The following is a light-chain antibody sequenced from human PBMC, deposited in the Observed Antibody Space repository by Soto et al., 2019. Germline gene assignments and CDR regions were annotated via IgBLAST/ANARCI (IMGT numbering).Light chain of an antibody. CDR1: QGISSY. CDR2: AAS. J-gene: IGKJ1*01. V-gene: IGKV1-8*01. Sequence: ALRMTQSPSSFSASTGDRVTITCRASQGISSYLAWYQQKPGEAPKLLIYAASTLQSEVPSRFSGSGSGTDFTLTISCLQSEDFATYYCQQYYSFPPTFGQGTKVEIK. CDR3: QQYYSFPPT.